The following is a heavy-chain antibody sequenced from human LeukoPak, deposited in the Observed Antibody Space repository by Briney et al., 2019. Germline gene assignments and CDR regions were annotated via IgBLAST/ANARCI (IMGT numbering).Heavy chain of an antibody. D-gene: IGHD2-15*01. Sequence: PSETLSLTCTVSGDSMSSSRFCWAWIRQSPGVGLEWIGCIYYNEVKFYSSSLKSRVTMSIDTSRNQFSLKLSSVTAADTAVYYCARRVGGHYLTYFDYWAQGTLVTVSS. CDR2: IYYNEVK. V-gene: IGHV4-39*07. CDR3: ARRVGGHYLTYFDY. J-gene: IGHJ4*02. CDR1: GDSMSSSRFC.